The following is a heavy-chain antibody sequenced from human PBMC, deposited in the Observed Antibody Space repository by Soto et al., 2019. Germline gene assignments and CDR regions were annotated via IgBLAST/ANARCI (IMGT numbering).Heavy chain of an antibody. CDR2: MNPDSGNT. CDR1: GYTFSSYD. V-gene: IGHV1-8*01. J-gene: IGHJ4*02. Sequence: ASVKVSCRASGYTFSSYDINWVRQATGQGLEWMGWMNPDSGNTGYVQKFQGRVTMTRDTSISTAYMELSSLRSEDTAVYYCARSGRGQSASFDHWGQGTLVTVSS. D-gene: IGHD3-10*01. CDR3: ARSGRGQSASFDH.